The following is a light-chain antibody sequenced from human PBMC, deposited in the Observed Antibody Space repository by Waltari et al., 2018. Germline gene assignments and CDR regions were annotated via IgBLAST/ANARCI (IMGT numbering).Light chain of an antibody. CDR2: MVY. CDR1: ESLVHTDGNTY. CDR3: MQSTHWPPWT. V-gene: IGKV2-30*02. J-gene: IGKJ1*01. Sequence: DVVMTQSPLSLPVTLGQPASISCRSSESLVHTDGNTYLHWFQQRPGQSPRRLIYMVYQREYGVPDRFRGSGSGTDFTLKSSRVEAEDVGIYYCMQSTHWPPWTLGQGTKVEIK.